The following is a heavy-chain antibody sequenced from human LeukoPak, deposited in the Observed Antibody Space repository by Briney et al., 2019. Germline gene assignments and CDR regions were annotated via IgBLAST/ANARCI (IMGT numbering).Heavy chain of an antibody. J-gene: IGHJ4*02. CDR3: AKDSPLGYFDS. D-gene: IGHD7-27*01. V-gene: IGHV3-21*01. CDR1: GFTFSSYS. CDR2: ISSSSSYI. Sequence: GGSLRLSCAASGFTFSSYSMNWVRQAPGKGLEWVSSISSSSSYIYYADSVKGRFTISRDNAKNSLYLQMNSLRTEDTAVYYCAKDSPLGYFDSWGQGTLVTVS.